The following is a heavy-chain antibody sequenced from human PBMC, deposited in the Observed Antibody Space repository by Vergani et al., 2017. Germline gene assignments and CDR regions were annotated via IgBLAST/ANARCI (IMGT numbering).Heavy chain of an antibody. Sequence: QVQLVQSGAEVKKPGSSVKVSCKASGGTFSSYAISWVRQAPGQGLEWMGGIIPILGTANYAQKFQGRFTITAAESTSTAYMALSSLRSEYTAVYYCARDGVAAADNYYYYDMDVWGKGP. CDR1: GGTFSSYA. CDR3: ARDGVAAADNYYYYDMDV. J-gene: IGHJ6*03. CDR2: IIPILGTA. V-gene: IGHV1-69*01. D-gene: IGHD6-13*01.